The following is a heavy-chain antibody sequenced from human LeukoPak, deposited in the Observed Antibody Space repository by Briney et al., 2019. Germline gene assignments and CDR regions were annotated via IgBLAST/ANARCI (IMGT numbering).Heavy chain of an antibody. CDR3: ARDRYTGVDAFDI. V-gene: IGHV3-48*03. J-gene: IGHJ3*02. Sequence: GGSLRLSCAASGFTFSSYEMNWVRQAPGKGLEWVSYISSSGRTIYYADSVKGRFTISRDNAKNSLYLQMNSLRAEDTAVYYCARDRYTGVDAFDIWGQGTMVTVSS. CDR1: GFTFSSYE. CDR2: ISSSGRTI. D-gene: IGHD1-1*01.